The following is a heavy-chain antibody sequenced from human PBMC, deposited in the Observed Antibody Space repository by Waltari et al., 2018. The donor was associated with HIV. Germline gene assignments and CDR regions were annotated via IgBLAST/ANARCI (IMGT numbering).Heavy chain of an antibody. CDR1: GFTFSSYW. J-gene: IGHJ4*02. CDR2: IRQDVMRK. Sequence: EVQLVESGGGLVQPGGSLRLSCAASGFTFSSYWMTWVRQAPGKGLEWVANIRQDVMRKYYANSVKCRFTISRDNAKNSLCLQMNSLRAEDTALYDCASLYCSGGSCYDYWGQGTLVTVSS. V-gene: IGHV3-7*01. D-gene: IGHD2-15*01. CDR3: ASLYCSGGSCYDY.